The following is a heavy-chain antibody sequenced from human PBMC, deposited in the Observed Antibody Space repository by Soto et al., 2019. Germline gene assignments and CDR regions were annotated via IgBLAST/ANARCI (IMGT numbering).Heavy chain of an antibody. CDR1: GFTVSSNY. V-gene: IGHV3-66*01. CDR3: ERDLRDYYDSSGPYWYFDL. Sequence: GGSLRLSCAASGFTVSSNYMSWVRQAPGKGLEWVSVIYSGGSTYYADSVKGRFTISRDNSKNTLYLQMNSLRAEDTAVYYCERDLRDYYDSSGPYWYFDLWGRGTMVNVSS. CDR2: IYSGGST. D-gene: IGHD3-22*01. J-gene: IGHJ2*01.